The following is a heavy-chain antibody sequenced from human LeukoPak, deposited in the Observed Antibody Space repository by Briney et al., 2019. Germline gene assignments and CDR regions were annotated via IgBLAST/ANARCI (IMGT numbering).Heavy chain of an antibody. D-gene: IGHD5-12*01. V-gene: IGHV3-53*01. CDR3: ARGSGYGYDHDY. J-gene: IGHJ4*02. CDR1: GFTFSSNY. Sequence: PGGSPRLSCAASGFTFSSNYMSWVRQAPGKGLEWVSVIYSGGSTYYADSVKGRFTISRDNSKNTLYLQMNSLRAEDTAVYYCARGSGYGYDHDYWGQGTLVTVSS. CDR2: IYSGGST.